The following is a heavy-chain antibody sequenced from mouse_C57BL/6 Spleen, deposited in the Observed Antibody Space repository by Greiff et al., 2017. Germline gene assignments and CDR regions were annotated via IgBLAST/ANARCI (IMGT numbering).Heavy chain of an antibody. D-gene: IGHD2-3*01. J-gene: IGHJ2*01. CDR1: GFTFCSYA. CDR3: ARDHDGYFDY. Sequence: EVKLVESGRGLVKPGASLKLSCAASGFTFCSYALSWVRQTPEKRLEWVATISDGGSYTYYPDNVKGRFTISRDNAKNNLYLQMSQLKSEDTAMYYSARDHDGYFDYWGQGTTLTVSS. CDR2: ISDGGSYT. V-gene: IGHV5-4*01.